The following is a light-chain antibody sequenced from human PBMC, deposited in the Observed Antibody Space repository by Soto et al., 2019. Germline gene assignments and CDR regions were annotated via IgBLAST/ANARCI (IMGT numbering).Light chain of an antibody. J-gene: IGLJ2*01. CDR1: RSNIGAGYD. CDR3: SSYTTSGTFVV. V-gene: IGLV1-40*01. Sequence: QLVLTQPPSVSGAPGQRVTISCTGSRSNIGAGYDVHWYQQIPGTAPKLLIYRNHDRPSGVPDRFSGSKSGTSASLAISGLQAGDEATYYCSSYTTSGTFVVFGGGTKVTVL. CDR2: RNH.